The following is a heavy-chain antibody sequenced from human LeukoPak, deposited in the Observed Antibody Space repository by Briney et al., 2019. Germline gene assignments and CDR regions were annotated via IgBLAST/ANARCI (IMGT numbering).Heavy chain of an antibody. CDR3: ARVAGRYVRGVIAD. V-gene: IGHV1-46*01. CDR1: GYTFTSHH. CDR2: INPSGGST. J-gene: IGHJ4*02. D-gene: IGHD3-10*02. Sequence: ASVKVSCKASGYTFTSHHIHWVRQAPGRGLEWMGIINPSGGSTNYARKFQGRLIMTRDTSTSTLYMELSSLTSEDTAVYYCARVAGRYVRGVIADWGQGTLVTVSS.